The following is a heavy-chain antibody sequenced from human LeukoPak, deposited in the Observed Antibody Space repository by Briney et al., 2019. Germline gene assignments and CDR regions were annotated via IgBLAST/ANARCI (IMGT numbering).Heavy chain of an antibody. CDR3: ARARADLHYGMDV. Sequence: SQTLSLTCIVSGGSITGGDLYWSWIRQPPGKGLEWIGYIYFSGSTYYNPSLKSRATISVDTSKNQFSLKLSSLIAADTAVYYCARARADLHYGMDVWGPGTTVYVS. J-gene: IGHJ6*02. CDR1: GGSITGGDLY. V-gene: IGHV4-30-4*01. CDR2: IYFSGST. D-gene: IGHD6-13*01.